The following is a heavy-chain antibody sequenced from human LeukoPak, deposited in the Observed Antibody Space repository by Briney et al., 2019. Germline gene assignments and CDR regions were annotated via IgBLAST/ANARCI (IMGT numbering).Heavy chain of an antibody. J-gene: IGHJ4*02. Sequence: SGGSLRLSCAASGLTVSSNYMSWVRQAPGKGLEWVSLIYSGGNTDYADSVKGRFTISRDNSKNTMYLQMNSLRAEDTAVYYCGGRTQYYFEYWGQGTLVTVSS. CDR3: GGRTQYYFEY. CDR1: GLTVSSNY. V-gene: IGHV3-66*01. CDR2: IYSGGNT. D-gene: IGHD4-11*01.